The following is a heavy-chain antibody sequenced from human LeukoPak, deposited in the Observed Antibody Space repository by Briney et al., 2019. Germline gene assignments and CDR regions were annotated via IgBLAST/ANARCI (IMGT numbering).Heavy chain of an antibody. CDR2: ISGSGGST. Sequence: GGSLRLSCAASGFTFSSYAMSWVRQAPGKGLEWVSAISGSGGSTYYADSVKGRFTISRDNSKNTLYLQMNSLRVEDTAVYYCARGYSGYEFGYWGQGTLVTVSS. J-gene: IGHJ4*02. CDR1: GFTFSSYA. D-gene: IGHD5-12*01. V-gene: IGHV3-23*01. CDR3: ARGYSGYEFGY.